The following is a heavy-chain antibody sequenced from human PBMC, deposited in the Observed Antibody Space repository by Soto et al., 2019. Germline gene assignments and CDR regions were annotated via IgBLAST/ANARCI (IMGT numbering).Heavy chain of an antibody. CDR3: ALYRFNGGWSNFDY. J-gene: IGHJ4*02. CDR2: IYYNGNT. CDR1: GVFISSGAYY. D-gene: IGHD3-16*02. V-gene: IGHV4-31*03. Sequence: SETLSLTCTVSGVFISSGAYYWSWIRQHPGKGLQWIGNIYYNGNTNYTPSLESRITMSLDTSKNQFSLRLTSVTAADTAVYFCALYRFNGGWSNFDYGGQGALDTV.